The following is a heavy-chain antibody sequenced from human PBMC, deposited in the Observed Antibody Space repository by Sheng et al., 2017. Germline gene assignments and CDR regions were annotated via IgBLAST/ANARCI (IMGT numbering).Heavy chain of an antibody. CDR3: ARAGPAAMAVYSSSWLAPYYMDV. J-gene: IGHJ6*03. D-gene: IGHD6-13*01. Sequence: QVQLVQSGAEVKKPGSSVKVSCKASGGTFSSYAISWVRQAPGQGLEWMGGIIPILGIANYAQKFQGRVTITADKSTSTAYMELSSLRSEDTAVYYCARAGPAAMAVYSSSWLAPYYMDVWGKGTTVTVSS. CDR1: GGTFSSYA. V-gene: IGHV1-69*04. CDR2: IIPILGIA.